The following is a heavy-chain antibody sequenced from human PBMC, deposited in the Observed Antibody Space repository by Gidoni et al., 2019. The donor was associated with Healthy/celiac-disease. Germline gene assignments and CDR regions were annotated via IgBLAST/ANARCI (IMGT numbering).Heavy chain of an antibody. J-gene: IGHJ4*02. CDR3: AIIPGGVYSGYDFPFDY. CDR2: IIPIFGTA. D-gene: IGHD5-12*01. V-gene: IGHV1-69*01. CDR1: GGTFSSYA. Sequence: QVQLVQSGAEVKKPGSSVTVTCEASGGTFSSYAISWVRQAPGQGLEWMGGIIPIFGTANYAQKFHGRVTMTADESTSTAYMELSSLRSEDTAVYYCAIIPGGVYSGYDFPFDYWGQGTLVTVSS.